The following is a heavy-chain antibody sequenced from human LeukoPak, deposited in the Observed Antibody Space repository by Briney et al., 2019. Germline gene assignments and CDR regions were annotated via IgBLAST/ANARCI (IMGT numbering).Heavy chain of an antibody. V-gene: IGHV4-4*07. J-gene: IGHJ3*02. D-gene: IGHD1-26*01. CDR2: IHISGSS. Sequence: SETLSLTCAVSGVSIRNYYWNWIRQSAGKGLELICGIHISGSSNSNPSLMSRFTMSVDMSKYQYSLRLSAVTAADTAVYYYARGAVGSTPHVAFDIWGQGTMVTVSS. CDR3: ARGAVGSTPHVAFDI. CDR1: GVSIRNYY.